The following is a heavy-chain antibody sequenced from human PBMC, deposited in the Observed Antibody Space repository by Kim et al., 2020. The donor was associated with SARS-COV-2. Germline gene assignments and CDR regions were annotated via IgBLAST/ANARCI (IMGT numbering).Heavy chain of an antibody. CDR2: INTNTGNP. CDR3: ATERDIVVVPAAVSDPRAVLAFDP. V-gene: IGHV7-4-1*02. CDR1: GYTFTSYA. D-gene: IGHD2-2*01. J-gene: IGHJ5*02. Sequence: ASVKVSCKASGYTFTSYAMNWVRQAPGQGLEWMGWINTNTGNPTYAQGFTGRFVFSLDTSVSTAYLQISSLKAEDTAVYYCATERDIVVVPAAVSDPRAVLAFDPWGQGTLVTVSS.